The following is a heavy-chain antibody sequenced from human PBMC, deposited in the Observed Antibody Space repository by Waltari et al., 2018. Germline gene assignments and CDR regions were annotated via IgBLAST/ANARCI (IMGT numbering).Heavy chain of an antibody. J-gene: IGHJ4*02. D-gene: IGHD2-15*01. CDR3: ARALVAATHLYYFDY. CDR1: GGTFSSYA. CDR2: MNPNSGNT. V-gene: IGHV1-8*02. Sequence: QVQLVQSGAEVKKPGSSVKVSCKASGGTFSSYAISWVRQAPGQGLEWMGWMNPNSGNTGYAQKFQGRVTMTRNTSISTAYMELSSLRSEDTAVYYCARALVAATHLYYFDYWGQGTLVTVSS.